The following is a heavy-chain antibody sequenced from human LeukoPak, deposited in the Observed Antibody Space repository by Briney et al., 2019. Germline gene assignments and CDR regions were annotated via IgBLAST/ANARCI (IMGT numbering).Heavy chain of an antibody. J-gene: IGHJ4*02. Sequence: GASVKVSCKGSGYTFTSYAMNWVRQAPGQGLEWMGWINPNSGGTNYAQKFQGRVTMTRDTSISTAYMELSRLRSDDTAVYYCARVGGDCSGGSCYLDYWGQGTLVTVSS. CDR2: INPNSGGT. CDR1: GYTFTSYA. V-gene: IGHV1-2*02. CDR3: ARVGGDCSGGSCYLDY. D-gene: IGHD2-15*01.